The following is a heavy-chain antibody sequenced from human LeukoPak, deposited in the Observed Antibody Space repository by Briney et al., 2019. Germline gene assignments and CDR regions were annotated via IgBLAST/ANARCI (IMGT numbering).Heavy chain of an antibody. CDR3: ARDWGVVVVAATGFDP. Sequence: SETLSLTCTVSGGSISSSSYYWGWIRQPPGKGLEWIGSIYYSGSTYYNPSLKSRVTISVDTSKNQFSLELSSVTAADTAVYYCARDWGVVVVAATGFDPWGQGTLVTVSS. D-gene: IGHD2-15*01. J-gene: IGHJ5*02. V-gene: IGHV4-39*07. CDR2: IYYSGST. CDR1: GGSISSSSYY.